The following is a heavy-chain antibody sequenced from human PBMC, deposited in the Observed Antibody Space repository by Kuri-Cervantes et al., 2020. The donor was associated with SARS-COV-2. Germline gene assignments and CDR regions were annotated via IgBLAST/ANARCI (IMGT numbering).Heavy chain of an antibody. CDR2: IRYDGSNK. V-gene: IGHV3-30*02. Sequence: GGSLRLYCAASGFTFSSYGMHWVRQAPGKGLEWVAFIRYDGSNKYYADSVKGRFTISRDNSKNTLYLQMNSLRAEDTAVYYCAKDRPHAVIVVVPAAISSYFDYWGQGTLVTVSS. D-gene: IGHD2-2*01. CDR3: AKDRPHAVIVVVPAAISSYFDY. J-gene: IGHJ4*02. CDR1: GFTFSSYG.